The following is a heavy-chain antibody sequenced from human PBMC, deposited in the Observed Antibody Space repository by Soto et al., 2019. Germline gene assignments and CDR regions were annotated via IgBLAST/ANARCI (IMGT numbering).Heavy chain of an antibody. D-gene: IGHD6-19*01. CDR3: AEDWRAVAGTHLAY. J-gene: IGHJ4*02. CDR2: ISYDGSNK. CDR1: GFTFSRYG. V-gene: IGHV3-30*18. Sequence: GGSLRLSCAASGFTFSRYGMHWVRQAPGKGLEWVAVISYDGSNKYYADSVKGRFTISRDNSKNTLYLQMNSLRAEDTAVYYCAEDWRAVAGTHLAYWGQGILVTVSS.